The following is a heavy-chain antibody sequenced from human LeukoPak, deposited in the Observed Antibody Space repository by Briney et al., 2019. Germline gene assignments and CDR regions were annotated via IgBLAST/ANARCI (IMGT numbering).Heavy chain of an antibody. J-gene: IGHJ4*02. CDR3: ARVIDYVWGSYRRPHPSYYFDY. Sequence: SQTLSLTCTVSGGSISSGGYYWGWIRHHPGKGLEWIGYIYYGGGTYYNQSLKSRITISVDTSKNQFSLKLRSVTAADTAVYYCARVIDYVWGSYRRPHPSYYFDYWGQGTLVTVSS. D-gene: IGHD3-16*02. CDR2: IYYGGGT. V-gene: IGHV4-31*03. CDR1: GGSISSGGYY.